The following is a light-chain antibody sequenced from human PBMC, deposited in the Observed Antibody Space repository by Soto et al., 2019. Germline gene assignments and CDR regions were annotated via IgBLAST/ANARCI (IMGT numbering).Light chain of an antibody. CDR1: QGISSY. CDR2: AAS. V-gene: IGKV1-39*01. CDR3: QQSYSTPLIT. Sequence: DIHLTQSPSSLSASVVYRVTITCLVSQGISSYLNWYQQKPGKAPKLLIYAASSLQSGVPSRFSGSGSGTDFTLTISSLQPEDFATYYCQQSYSTPLITFGQGTRLEI. J-gene: IGKJ5*01.